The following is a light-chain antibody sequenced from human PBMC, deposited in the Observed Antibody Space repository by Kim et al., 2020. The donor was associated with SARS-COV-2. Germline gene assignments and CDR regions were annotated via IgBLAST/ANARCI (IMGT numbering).Light chain of an antibody. J-gene: IGKJ5*01. V-gene: IGKV1-33*01. CDR2: DAS. CDR3: QQYDNLPIA. CDR1: QDISNY. Sequence: DIQTTQSPSSLSASVGDRVTITCQASQDISNYLNWYQHKPGKAPKLLIYDASNLERGVPSRFSGTGSGTDFTFTIRTLQPEDIATYYCQQYDNLPIAFGQGTRLEIK.